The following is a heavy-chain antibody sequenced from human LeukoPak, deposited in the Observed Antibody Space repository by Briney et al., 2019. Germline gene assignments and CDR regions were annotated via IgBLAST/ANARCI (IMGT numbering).Heavy chain of an antibody. CDR2: IYYSGST. CDR3: ARPHDSKGLYFKD. V-gene: IGHV4-39*01. D-gene: IGHD3-22*01. Sequence: PSETLSLTCTVSGGSISSSSYYWGWIRQPPGKSLELIGSIYYSGSTYYNPSLKRRVTISVDTSKNQFYLKLSSVYAADTGVYYWARPHDSKGLYFKDWGQGTLVTVSS. J-gene: IGHJ4*02. CDR1: GGSISSSSYY.